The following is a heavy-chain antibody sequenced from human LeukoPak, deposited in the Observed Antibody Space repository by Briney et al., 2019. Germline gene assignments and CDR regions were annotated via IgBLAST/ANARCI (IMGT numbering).Heavy chain of an antibody. J-gene: IGHJ4*02. CDR3: ARDPVGGSTIFDY. D-gene: IGHD1-26*01. V-gene: IGHV6-1*01. Sequence: SQTLSLTCAISGDSFSSNSAAWNWIRQSPSRGLEWLGRTYYRSKWFYDYAVAVKSRISINPDTSKNQFSLQLSSVTPEDTAVYYCARDPVGGSTIFDYWGQGTLVTISS. CDR2: TYYRSKWFY. CDR1: GDSFSSNSAA.